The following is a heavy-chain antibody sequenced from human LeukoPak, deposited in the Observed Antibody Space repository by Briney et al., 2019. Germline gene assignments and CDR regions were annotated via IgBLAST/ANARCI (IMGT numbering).Heavy chain of an antibody. D-gene: IGHD3-10*01. CDR2: IYYSGST. J-gene: IGHJ6*02. V-gene: IGHV4-59*08. CDR1: GGSISSYY. CDR3: ARDYYYGSGSYSNGMDV. Sequence: SETLSLTCTVSGGSISSYYWSWIRQPPGKGLEWIGYIYYSGSTNYNPSLKSRVTISVDTSKNQFSLKLSSVTAADTAVYYCARDYYYGSGSYSNGMDVWGQGTTVTVSS.